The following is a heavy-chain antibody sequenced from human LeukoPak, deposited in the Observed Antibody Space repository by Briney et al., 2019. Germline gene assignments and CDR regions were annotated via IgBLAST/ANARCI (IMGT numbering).Heavy chain of an antibody. J-gene: IGHJ4*02. D-gene: IGHD4-23*01. V-gene: IGHV3-7*01. CDR3: ARDLGKIGGNSSPFDY. CDR1: GFTFSSYW. CDR2: IKQDGNEK. Sequence: GGSLRLSCAVSGFTFSSYWMSWVRQAPGKGLEWVANIKQDGNEKYYLDSVRGRFTISRDNAKNSLYLQMNSLRAEDTAVYYCARDLGKIGGNSSPFDYWGQGTLVTVSS.